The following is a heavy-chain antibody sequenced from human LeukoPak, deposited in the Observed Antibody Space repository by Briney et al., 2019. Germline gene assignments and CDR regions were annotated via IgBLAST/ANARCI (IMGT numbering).Heavy chain of an antibody. Sequence: PSETLSLTCTVSGGSISSYNWGWIRQPPGKGLEWIGYIHTSGNTHYNPSLKSRVTISVDTSKNHSSLKLSSVTAADTAVYYCARELWGNLDCWGQGTLVTVSS. V-gene: IGHV4-4*08. J-gene: IGHJ4*02. CDR2: IHTSGNT. CDR1: GGSISSYN. CDR3: ARELWGNLDC. D-gene: IGHD3-16*01.